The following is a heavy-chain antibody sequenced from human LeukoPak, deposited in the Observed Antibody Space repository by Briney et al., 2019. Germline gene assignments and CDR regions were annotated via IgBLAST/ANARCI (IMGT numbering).Heavy chain of an antibody. D-gene: IGHD3-16*02. Sequence: ASVKVSCKASGYTFTSYGISWVRQAPGQGLEWMGWISAYNGNTNYAQKLQGRVTMTTDTSTSTAYMELSSLRSEDTAVYYCARGSIDYVWGSYQGWFDPWGQGTLVTVSS. CDR1: GYTFTSYG. J-gene: IGHJ5*02. CDR2: ISAYNGNT. CDR3: ARGSIDYVWGSYQGWFDP. V-gene: IGHV1-18*01.